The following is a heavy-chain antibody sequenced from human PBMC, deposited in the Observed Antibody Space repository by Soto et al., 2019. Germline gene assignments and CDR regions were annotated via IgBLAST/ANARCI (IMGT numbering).Heavy chain of an antibody. J-gene: IGHJ4*02. CDR2: IYWDDTK. Sequence: QITLKESGPTLVKPTQTLTLTCTFSGFSLTTDRVGVGWIRQPPGEALEWLAVIYWDDTKTYRPSLESRLTITNDTSKNQVAPTLTNMDSVDTATYYSAHAYGGRSLYWGQGTLVTVSS. D-gene: IGHD1-26*01. V-gene: IGHV2-5*02. CDR3: AHAYGGRSLY. CDR1: GFSLTTDRVG.